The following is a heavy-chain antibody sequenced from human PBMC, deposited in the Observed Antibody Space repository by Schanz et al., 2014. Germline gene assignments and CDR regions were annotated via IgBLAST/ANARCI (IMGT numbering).Heavy chain of an antibody. CDR3: ARDRRNADLDY. CDR1: GITFSSHS. V-gene: IGHV3-48*01. D-gene: IGHD1-1*01. CDR2: ITYNGGTI. J-gene: IGHJ4*02. Sequence: EVHLVESGGGLVQPGGSLRLSCAASGITFSSHSFNWVRQAPGKGLEWISYITYNGGTIYYADSVKGRFTISRDNAKNSLYLKINSLRAEDTALYYCARDRRNADLDYWGQGTLVTVSS.